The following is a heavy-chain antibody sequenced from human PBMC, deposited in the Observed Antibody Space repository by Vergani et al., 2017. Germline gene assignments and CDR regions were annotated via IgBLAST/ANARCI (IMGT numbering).Heavy chain of an antibody. D-gene: IGHD6-13*01. Sequence: QLHLQESGPGLVKPSETLSLTCTVSGGSITSSSYYWGWIRQPPGKGLEWIGNIYHSGGAYYNPSLKGRVSISVDTSKSQFSLRLTSVTAADSAIYSCAGDTHSWQRADRWGQGLLVSVSS. CDR2: IYHSGGA. CDR1: GGSITSSSYY. V-gene: IGHV4-39*07. CDR3: AGDTHSWQRADR. J-gene: IGHJ5*02.